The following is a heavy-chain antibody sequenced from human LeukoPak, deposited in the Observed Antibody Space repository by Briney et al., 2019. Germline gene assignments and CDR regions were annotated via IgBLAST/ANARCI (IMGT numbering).Heavy chain of an antibody. J-gene: IGHJ4*02. CDR3: ARVVIAAAAPDY. CDR1: GGSTSSYY. V-gene: IGHV4-39*01. D-gene: IGHD6-13*01. CDR2: IYYSGST. Sequence: SETLSLTCTVSGGSTSSYYWGWIRQPPGKGLEWIGSIYYSGSTYYNPSLKSRVTISVDTSKNQFSLKLSSVTAADTAVYYCARVVIAAAAPDYWGQGTLVTVSS.